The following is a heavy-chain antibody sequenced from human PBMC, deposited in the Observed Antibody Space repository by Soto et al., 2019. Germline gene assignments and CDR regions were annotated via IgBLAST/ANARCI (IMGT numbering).Heavy chain of an antibody. J-gene: IGHJ6*03. D-gene: IGHD3-3*01. CDR2: IYYSGST. CDR3: ARDSSNFWKDYYYYMDV. Sequence: SETLSLTCTVSGGSISSYYWSWIRQPPGKGLEWIGYIYYSGSTNYNPSLKSRVTISVDTSKNQFSLKLSSVTAADTAVYYCARDSSNFWKDYYYYMDVWGKGTTVTVSS. V-gene: IGHV4-59*01. CDR1: GGSISSYY.